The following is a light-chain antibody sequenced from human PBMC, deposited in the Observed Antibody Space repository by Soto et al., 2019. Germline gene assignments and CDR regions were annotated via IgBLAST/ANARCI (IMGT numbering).Light chain of an antibody. J-gene: IGKJ1*01. V-gene: IGKV1-5*03. Sequence: DIQMTQSPSTLSASVGDRVAITCRASQSITTWLAWYQHKPGKAPKLLIYKASSLQSGVPSRFSGSGSGTEFTLTISSLQPDDFATYYCRQYNTYSRTFGQGTKVEIK. CDR3: RQYNTYSRT. CDR1: QSITTW. CDR2: KAS.